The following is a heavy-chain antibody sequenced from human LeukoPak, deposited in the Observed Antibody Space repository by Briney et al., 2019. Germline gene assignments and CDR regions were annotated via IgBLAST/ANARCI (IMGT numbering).Heavy chain of an antibody. D-gene: IGHD4-11*01. CDR2: IRYDGTKQ. V-gene: IGHV3-30*02. CDR3: AKGFSTTESALDY. J-gene: IGHJ4*02. CDR1: GFTFSNHG. Sequence: GRSLRLSCAASGFTFSNHGMQWVRQAPGKGLEWVAFIRYDGTKQFYADSVKGRCTISRDNSKNTLYLQMNGLRAEDTAVYYCAKGFSTTESALDYWGQGTLVTVSS.